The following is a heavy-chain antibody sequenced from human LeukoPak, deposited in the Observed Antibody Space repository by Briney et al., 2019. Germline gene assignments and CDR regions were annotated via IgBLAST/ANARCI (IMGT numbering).Heavy chain of an antibody. J-gene: IGHJ4*02. V-gene: IGHV4-59*01. Sequence: SETLSLTCTVSGGSISSNYWSWIRQPPGKGLEYIGYMSYSGRSDYNPSLQSRVTISLDTSKNQFSLKLTSVTAADTAVYYCARDRSSGYYDYWGQGILVTVST. CDR3: ARDRSSGYYDY. CDR2: MSYSGRS. D-gene: IGHD3-22*01. CDR1: GGSISSNY.